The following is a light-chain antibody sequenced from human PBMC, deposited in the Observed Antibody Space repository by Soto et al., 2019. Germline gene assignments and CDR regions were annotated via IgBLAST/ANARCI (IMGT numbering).Light chain of an antibody. J-gene: IGKJ1*01. V-gene: IGKV1-5*03. CDR3: QHCKCYSEA. CDR2: KAS. Sequence: DIPMTQSPSTLSGSVGDRVTITCRASQTISSWLAWYQQKPGKAPKLLIYKASTLKSGDPSRFSGSGSRTELTLTISSLQPDDFATYYCQHCKCYSEAFGQGTKVELK. CDR1: QTISSW.